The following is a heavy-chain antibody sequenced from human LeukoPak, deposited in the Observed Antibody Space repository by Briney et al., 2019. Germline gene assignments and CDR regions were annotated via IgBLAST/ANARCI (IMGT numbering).Heavy chain of an antibody. Sequence: GGSLRLSCAASGFTFSNAWMSWVRQAPGKGLEWVGRIKSKTDGGTTDYAAPVKGRFTISRDDSKNTLYLQMNSLKTEDTAVYYCTTGLWWLQKLADYWGQGTLVTVSS. CDR2: IKSKTDGGTT. CDR3: TTGLWWLQKLADY. CDR1: GFTFSNAW. D-gene: IGHD5-12*01. V-gene: IGHV3-15*01. J-gene: IGHJ4*02.